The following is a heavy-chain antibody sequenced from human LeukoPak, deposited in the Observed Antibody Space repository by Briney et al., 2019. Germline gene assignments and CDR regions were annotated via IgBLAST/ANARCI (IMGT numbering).Heavy chain of an antibody. V-gene: IGHV1-69*13. CDR3: ASYAVRGVIRNYYYYYYMDV. J-gene: IGHJ6*03. Sequence: SVKVSCKASGGTFSSYAISWVRQAPGQGLEWMGGIIPIFGTANYAQKFQGRVTITADESTSTAYMELSSLRSEDTAVYYCASYAVRGVIRNYYYYYYMDVWGKGATVTVSS. D-gene: IGHD3-10*01. CDR1: GGTFSSYA. CDR2: IIPIFGTA.